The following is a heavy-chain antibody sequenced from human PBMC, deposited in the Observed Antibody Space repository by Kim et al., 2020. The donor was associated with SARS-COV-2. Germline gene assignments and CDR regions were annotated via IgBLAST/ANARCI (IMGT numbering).Heavy chain of an antibody. Sequence: ADSVQGRFSSSRDNAKNTLYLQMNSLRAEDTAVYYCASPAVAGLGGGLDVWGQGTTVTVSS. CDR3: ASPAVAGLGGGLDV. D-gene: IGHD6-19*01. J-gene: IGHJ6*02. V-gene: IGHV3-74*01.